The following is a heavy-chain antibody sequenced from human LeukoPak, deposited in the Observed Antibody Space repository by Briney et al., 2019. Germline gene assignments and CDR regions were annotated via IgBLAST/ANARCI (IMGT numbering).Heavy chain of an antibody. CDR1: GGSISSYY. Sequence: SETLSLTCTVSGGSISSYYWSWIRQPPGKGLEWIGYIYYSGSTNYNPSLKSRVTISVDTSKNQFSLKLSSVTAADTAVYYCASLYGSGVQGAFDIWGQGTMVTVSS. V-gene: IGHV4-59*01. CDR2: IYYSGST. D-gene: IGHD3-10*01. CDR3: ASLYGSGVQGAFDI. J-gene: IGHJ3*02.